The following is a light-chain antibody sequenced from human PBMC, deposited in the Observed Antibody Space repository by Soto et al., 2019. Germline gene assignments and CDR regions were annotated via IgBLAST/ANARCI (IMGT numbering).Light chain of an antibody. CDR2: AAS. CDR3: QQSYITPYT. J-gene: IGKJ2*01. CDR1: QSISVH. Sequence: DIQMTQSPSSLSASVGDTVTITCRASQSISVHLYWYQQKPGNVPKLLIYAASNLQSGVPSSFSGSGSETDFALTISSLQPEEFANSYCQQSYITPYTFGQGTKLQIK. V-gene: IGKV1-39*01.